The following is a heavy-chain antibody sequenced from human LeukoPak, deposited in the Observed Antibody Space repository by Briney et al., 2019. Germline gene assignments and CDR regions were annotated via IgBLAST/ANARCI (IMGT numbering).Heavy chain of an antibody. V-gene: IGHV3-74*01. J-gene: IGHJ4*02. CDR3: VRDDSSHFDY. D-gene: IGHD6-13*01. CDR2: INRDGSST. CDR1: GFTFRSYW. Sequence: GSLRLSCAASGFTFRSYWMHWVRQAPGKGLVWVSRINRDGSSTNYADSVKGRFTISRDNAKNTLYLQMNSLRAEDAAVYYCVRDDSSHFDYWGQGALVTVSS.